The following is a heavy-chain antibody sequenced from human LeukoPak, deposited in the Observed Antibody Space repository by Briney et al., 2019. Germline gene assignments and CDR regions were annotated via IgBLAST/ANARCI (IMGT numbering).Heavy chain of an antibody. CDR3: ARTYYDILTGYYSGGGPFDY. Sequence: TLSLTCTVSGGSISSGGYYWTWIRQPAGKGLEWIGRIYPSGRTNYNHSLKSRVTRSVDTSNNQFSPMLSSVTAADTAVYYCARTYYDILTGYYSGGGPFDYWGQGTLVTVSS. J-gene: IGHJ4*02. D-gene: IGHD3-9*01. CDR2: IYPSGRT. V-gene: IGHV4-61*02. CDR1: GGSISSGGYY.